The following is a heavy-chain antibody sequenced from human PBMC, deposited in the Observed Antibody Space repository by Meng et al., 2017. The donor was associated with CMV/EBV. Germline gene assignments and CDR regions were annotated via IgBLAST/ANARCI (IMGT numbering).Heavy chain of an antibody. D-gene: IGHD3-22*01. CDR3: ARDRSGGYYYY. V-gene: IGHV4-59*01. J-gene: IGHJ4*02. Sequence: GSLRLSCTVSGGSISSYYWSWIRQPPGKGLEWIGYIYYSGSTNYNPSLKSRVTISVDTSKNQFSLKLSSVTAADPAVYYCARDRSGGYYYYWGQGTLVTVSS. CDR2: IYYSGST. CDR1: GGSISSYY.